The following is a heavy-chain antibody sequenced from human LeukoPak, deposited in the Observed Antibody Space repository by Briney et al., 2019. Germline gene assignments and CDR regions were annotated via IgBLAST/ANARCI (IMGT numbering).Heavy chain of an antibody. CDR2: IYYSGST. J-gene: IGHJ4*02. CDR3: ASEIAAAGTEAFDY. Sequence: SETLSLTCTVSGGSISSYYWSWIRQPPGKGLEWIGYIYYSGSTNYNPSLKSRVTISVDTSKNQFSLQLNSVTPEDTAVYYCASEIAAAGTEAFDYWGQGTLVTVSS. CDR1: GGSISSYY. V-gene: IGHV4-59*12. D-gene: IGHD6-13*01.